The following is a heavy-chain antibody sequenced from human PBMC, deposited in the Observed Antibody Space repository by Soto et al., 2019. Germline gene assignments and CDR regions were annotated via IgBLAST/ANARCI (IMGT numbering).Heavy chain of an antibody. J-gene: IGHJ4*02. CDR1: GFIFSAYA. D-gene: IGHD6-19*01. CDR2: ISDTIGAT. Sequence: EVKLLESGGGLVQPGGSLKLSSAASGFIFSAYAMSWVREAPGKGLEWVSTISDTIGATDYADSVKGRFTISRDISRNTLYLEMNNLRAEDTAMYYCAKAQWLLGGDYFDSWGQGALVTVSS. V-gene: IGHV3-23*01. CDR3: AKAQWLLGGDYFDS.